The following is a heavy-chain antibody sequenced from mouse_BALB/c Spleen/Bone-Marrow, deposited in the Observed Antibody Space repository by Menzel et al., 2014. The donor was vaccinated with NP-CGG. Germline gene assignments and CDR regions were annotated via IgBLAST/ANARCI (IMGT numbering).Heavy chain of an antibody. J-gene: IGHJ2*01. Sequence: EVQLQQSGGGLVQPGGSLKLSCATSGFTFSDYYVYWVRQTPEKRLEWVAYISNGGGSTYYPDTVKGRFTISRDNAKNTLYLQMSRLKSEDTAMYYCARGGLWSSFDYWGQGTTLTVSS. V-gene: IGHV5-12*02. D-gene: IGHD1-1*02. CDR1: GFTFSDYY. CDR2: ISNGGGST. CDR3: ARGGLWSSFDY.